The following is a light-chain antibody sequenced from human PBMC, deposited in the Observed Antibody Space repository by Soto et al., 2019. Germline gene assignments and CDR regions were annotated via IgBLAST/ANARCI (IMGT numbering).Light chain of an antibody. Sequence: DIQMTQSPPSLSASIGDRVSITCRASQDIKSSLAWYQKKPGEPPKLLIFTASRSEAGVPSRFRGSGSGTDFTLTITGLQPKDFAAYYCQQYDNGPLTFGGGTEVE. CDR2: TAS. V-gene: IGKV1-27*01. CDR1: QDIKSS. J-gene: IGKJ4*01. CDR3: QQYDNGPLT.